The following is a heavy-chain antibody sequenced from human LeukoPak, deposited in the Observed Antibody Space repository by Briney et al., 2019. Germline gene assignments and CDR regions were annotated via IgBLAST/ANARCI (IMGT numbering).Heavy chain of an antibody. Sequence: GGSLRLSCAASGFTFSSYNMNWVRQAPGKGLEWVSSITSGSSYIYYADSVKGRFTISRDNAKNSLYLQMNSLRAEDTAVYYCARDPYSGSYGNYYYYFMDVWGKGATVTISS. CDR1: GFTFSSYN. CDR2: ITSGSSYI. J-gene: IGHJ6*03. V-gene: IGHV3-21*01. CDR3: ARDPYSGSYGNYYYYFMDV. D-gene: IGHD1-26*01.